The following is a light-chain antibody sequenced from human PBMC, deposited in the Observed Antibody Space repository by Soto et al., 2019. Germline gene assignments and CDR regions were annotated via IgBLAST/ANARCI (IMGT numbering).Light chain of an antibody. J-gene: IGKJ3*01. Sequence: DIQMTQSPSSQSASVGDRVTITCRASQSINSYLNWYQQKPAKAPKLLIYAASSLQSGVPSRFSGSGSGTDFTLTISSLQPEDFATYYCQQSYSTPFTFGPGTKVDI. CDR2: AAS. V-gene: IGKV1-39*01. CDR1: QSINSY. CDR3: QQSYSTPFT.